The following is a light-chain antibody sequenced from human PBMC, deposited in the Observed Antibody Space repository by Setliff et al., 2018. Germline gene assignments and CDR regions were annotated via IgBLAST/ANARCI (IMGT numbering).Light chain of an antibody. CDR1: SSDVGGYNS. Sequence: ALTQPASASGSPGQSVTISCTGTSSDVGGYNSVSWYQQHPGKAPKLMIYEVTYRPSGVPDRFSGSKSGNTASLTVSGLQAEDEADYYCSSYAGSNNFGVFGGGTQLTAL. CDR3: SSYAGSNNFGV. J-gene: IGLJ2*01. V-gene: IGLV2-8*01. CDR2: EVT.